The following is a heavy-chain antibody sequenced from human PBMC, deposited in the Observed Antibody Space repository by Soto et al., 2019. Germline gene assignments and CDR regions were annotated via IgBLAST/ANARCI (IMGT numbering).Heavy chain of an antibody. CDR2: IWYDGSNK. Sequence: GGSLRLSCAASGFTFSSYGMHWVRQAPGKGLEWVAVIWYDGSNKYYADSVKGRFTISRDNSKNTLYLQMNSLRAEDTAVYYCAREDFWSGYCFDYWGQGTLVTVSS. V-gene: IGHV3-33*01. CDR3: AREDFWSGYCFDY. J-gene: IGHJ4*02. D-gene: IGHD3-3*01. CDR1: GFTFSSYG.